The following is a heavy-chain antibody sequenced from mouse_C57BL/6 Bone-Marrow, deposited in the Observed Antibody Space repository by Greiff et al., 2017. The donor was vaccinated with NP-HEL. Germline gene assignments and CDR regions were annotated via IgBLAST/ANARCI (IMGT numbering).Heavy chain of an antibody. V-gene: IGHV1-80*01. CDR3: ARERLFITDAMDY. D-gene: IGHD1-1*01. J-gene: IGHJ4*01. CDR1: GYAFSSYW. Sequence: HVQLQQSGAELVKPGASVKISCKASGYAFSSYWMNWVKQRPGKGLEWIGQIYPGDGDTNYNGKFKGKATLTADKSSSTAYMQLSSLTSEDSAVYFCARERLFITDAMDYWGQGTSVTVSS. CDR2: IYPGDGDT.